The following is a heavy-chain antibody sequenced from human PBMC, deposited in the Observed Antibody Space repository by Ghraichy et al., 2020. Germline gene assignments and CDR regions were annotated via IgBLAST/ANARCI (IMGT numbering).Heavy chain of an antibody. D-gene: IGHD3-16*01. CDR3: ATSPRPSYAYY. Sequence: ASVKVSCKASGYTFTSYYMHWVRQAPGHGLEWMGIINPSGGSTSYAQKFQGRVTMTRDTSTSTVYMELSSLRSEDTAVDYCATSPRPSYAYYWGQGTLVTVSS. J-gene: IGHJ4*02. CDR1: GYTFTSYY. V-gene: IGHV1-46*01. CDR2: INPSGGST.